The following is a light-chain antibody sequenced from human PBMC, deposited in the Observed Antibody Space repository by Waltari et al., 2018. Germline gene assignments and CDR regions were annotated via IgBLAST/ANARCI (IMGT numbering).Light chain of an antibody. CDR2: KTS. CDR3: QQFGGSPMYT. CDR1: QSVDSTY. Sequence: EVVLTQSPGTLSLSSGDRATLSCRARQSVDSTYLAWYQQKPGQAPTLLIYKTSTRATGIPDRFSGSGSGTDFSLNINILEPGDSAVYYCQQFGGSPMYTFGLGTKLEIK. V-gene: IGKV3-20*01. J-gene: IGKJ2*01.